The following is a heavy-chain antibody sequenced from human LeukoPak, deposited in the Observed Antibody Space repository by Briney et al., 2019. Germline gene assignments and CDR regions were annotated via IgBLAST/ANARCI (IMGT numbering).Heavy chain of an antibody. CDR2: IYYSGST. J-gene: IGHJ4*02. CDR3: AVKLLWFGELLD. D-gene: IGHD3-10*01. CDR1: GGSISSSSYY. Sequence: MSSETLSLTCTVSGGSISSSSYYWGWIRQPPGKGLEWIGSIYYSGSTYYNPSLKSRVTISVDTSKNQFSLKLSSVTAADTAVYYCAVKLLWFGELLDWGQGTLVTVSS. V-gene: IGHV4-39*01.